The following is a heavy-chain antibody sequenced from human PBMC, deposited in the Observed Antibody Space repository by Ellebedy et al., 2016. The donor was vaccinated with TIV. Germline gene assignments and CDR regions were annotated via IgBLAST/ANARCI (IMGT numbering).Heavy chain of an antibody. CDR2: IYQDGGVQ. Sequence: LSLTCASSGFSFRRYWMSWVRQAPGKGLEWVANIYQDGGVQYYVDSVKGRFTISRDNADNSLFLQMNSLRAEDTAVYYCARRGSYGDYAVQINSWFDTWGRGTLVAVSS. CDR1: GFSFRRYW. CDR3: ARRGSYGDYAVQINSWFDT. V-gene: IGHV3-7*01. D-gene: IGHD4-17*01. J-gene: IGHJ5*02.